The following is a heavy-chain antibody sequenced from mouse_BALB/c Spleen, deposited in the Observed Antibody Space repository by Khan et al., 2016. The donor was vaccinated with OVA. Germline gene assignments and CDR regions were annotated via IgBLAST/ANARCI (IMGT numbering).Heavy chain of an antibody. D-gene: IGHD1-1*01. Sequence: QMQLEESGAELAKPGASVKMSCKASGYTFINYWILWVKQRPGQGLEWIGYINPSTGYTKYNQNFKDKATLTADKSSSTAYMQLSSLTSEDSAVYYCARRGLRWDFDYWGQGTTLTVSS. V-gene: IGHV1-7*01. J-gene: IGHJ2*01. CDR3: ARRGLRWDFDY. CDR1: GYTFINYW. CDR2: INPSTGYT.